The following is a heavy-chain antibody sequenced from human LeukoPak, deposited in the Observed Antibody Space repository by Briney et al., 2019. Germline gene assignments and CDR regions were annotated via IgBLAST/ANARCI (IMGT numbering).Heavy chain of an antibody. D-gene: IGHD3-22*01. CDR2: ISSSSSYI. J-gene: IGHJ4*02. CDR3: ARGQLYYDSSGFDY. CDR1: GFTFSSYS. V-gene: IGHV3-21*01. Sequence: GGSLRLSCAASGFTFSSYSMNWVRQAPGKGLEWVSSISSSSSYIYYVDSVKGRFTISRDNAKKSVYLQMNSLRAEDTAVYYCARGQLYYDSSGFDYWGQGTLVTVSS.